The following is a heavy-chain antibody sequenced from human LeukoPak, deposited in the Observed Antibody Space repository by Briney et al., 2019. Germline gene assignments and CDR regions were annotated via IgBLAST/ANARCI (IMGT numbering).Heavy chain of an antibody. D-gene: IGHD7-27*01. V-gene: IGHV3-23*01. CDR1: GFTFSTYA. Sequence: GGSLRLSCEASGFTFSTYAMTWVRQAPGKGLEWVSGITGSSTWTYYADSVKGRFTISRDNSNNTLHLQMNSLRAEDTAIYYCARELVSLGTGYFDLWGRGTLVTVSS. J-gene: IGHJ2*01. CDR3: ARELVSLGTGYFDL. CDR2: ITGSSTWT.